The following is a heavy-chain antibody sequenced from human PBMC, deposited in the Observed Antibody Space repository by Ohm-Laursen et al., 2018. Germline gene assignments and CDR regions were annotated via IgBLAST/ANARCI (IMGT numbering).Heavy chain of an antibody. V-gene: IGHV3-21*04. D-gene: IGHD3-10*01. J-gene: IGHJ3*01. Sequence: SVRGRFTISRDNAKNSAFLQMNSLRAEDTAVYYCARDKHITLVRGVHYDAFDFWGQGTVVTVSS. CDR3: ARDKHITLVRGVHYDAFDF.